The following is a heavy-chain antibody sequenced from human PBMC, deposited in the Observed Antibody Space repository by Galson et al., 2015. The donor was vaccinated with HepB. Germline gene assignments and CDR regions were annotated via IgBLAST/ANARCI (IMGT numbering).Heavy chain of an antibody. CDR3: ARAMAVHSGLWPLVGA. J-gene: IGHJ5*02. V-gene: IGHV3-66*02. Sequence: SLRLSCAASGFTVSSNYMSWVRQAPGKGLEWVSVIYSGGSTYYADSVKGRFTISRDNSKNTLYLQMNSLRAEDTAVYYCARAMAVHSGLWPLVGAWGQGTLVTVSS. CDR1: GFTVSSNY. CDR2: IYSGGST. D-gene: IGHD5-18*01.